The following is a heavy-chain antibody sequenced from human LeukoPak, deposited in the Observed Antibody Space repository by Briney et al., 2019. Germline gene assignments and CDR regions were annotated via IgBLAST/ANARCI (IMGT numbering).Heavy chain of an antibody. CDR2: IYNVGSTGDT. D-gene: IGHD2-21*01. J-gene: IGHJ6*03. CDR3: ARVLPAYWNGDPPYYMDV. CDR1: GHSLSGSSYS. Sequence: SETLSLTCTVSGHSLSGSSYSWGWIRQPPGKGLEWIGCIYNVGSTGDTHYNPSLKSRLTISEDTSKNQFSLRLSSVTAADTAVYFCARVLPAYWNGDPPYYMDVWGKGTTVTVSS. V-gene: IGHV4-39*07.